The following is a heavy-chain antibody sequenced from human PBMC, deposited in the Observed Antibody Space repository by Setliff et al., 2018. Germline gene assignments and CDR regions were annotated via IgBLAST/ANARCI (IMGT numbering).Heavy chain of an antibody. CDR1: GYRFTSNW. V-gene: IGHV5-51*01. D-gene: IGHD5-12*01. J-gene: IGHJ3*02. CDR2: IHPSNSDT. Sequence: RGESLKISCKGSGYRFTSNWIGWVRQMPGEGLEWMGIIHPSNSDTVYSPSFQGQVTISADRSITTAYLQWSSLKASDTAIYYCARNRVALYDAFDIWGQGTMVTVSS. CDR3: ARNRVALYDAFDI.